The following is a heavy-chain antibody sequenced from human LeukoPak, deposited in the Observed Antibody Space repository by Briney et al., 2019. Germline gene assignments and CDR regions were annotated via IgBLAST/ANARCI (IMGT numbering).Heavy chain of an antibody. CDR2: ISAYNGNT. Sequence: MGWISAYNGNTNYAQKLQGRVTMTTDTSTSTAYMELRSLRSDDTAVYYCARLGRKVQGDYWGQGTLVTVSS. CDR3: ARLGRKVQGDY. D-gene: IGHD1-1*01. V-gene: IGHV1-18*01. J-gene: IGHJ4*02.